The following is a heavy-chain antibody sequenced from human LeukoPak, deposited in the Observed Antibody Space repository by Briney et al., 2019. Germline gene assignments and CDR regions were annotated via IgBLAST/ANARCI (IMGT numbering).Heavy chain of an antibody. Sequence: SQTLPLTCTVYGCSISSGGYYWSWIRQHPGTGLEWIGYIYYSGSTYYHPALKSRVTISVDTSKNQFSLKLSSVTAADTAVYYCARDGGYCSGGNCFDAFDIWGQGTMVTVSS. V-gene: IGHV4-31*03. J-gene: IGHJ3*02. CDR3: ARDGGYCSGGNCFDAFDI. D-gene: IGHD2-15*01. CDR2: IYYSGST. CDR1: GCSISSGGYY.